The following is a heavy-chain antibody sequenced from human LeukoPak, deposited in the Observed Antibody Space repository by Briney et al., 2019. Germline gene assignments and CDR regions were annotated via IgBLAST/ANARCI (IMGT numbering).Heavy chain of an antibody. V-gene: IGHV4-61*02. D-gene: IGHD6-13*01. J-gene: IGHJ6*03. CDR2: IYTSGST. CDR3: ARDSLTIAAAGTHYYYYMDV. CDR1: GGSISSGSYY. Sequence: SETLSLTCTVSGGSISSGSYYWSWIRQPAGKGLEWIGRIYTSGSTNYNPSLKSRVTMSVDTSKNQFSLKLSSVTAADTAVYYCARDSLTIAAAGTHYYYYMDVWGKGTTVTISS.